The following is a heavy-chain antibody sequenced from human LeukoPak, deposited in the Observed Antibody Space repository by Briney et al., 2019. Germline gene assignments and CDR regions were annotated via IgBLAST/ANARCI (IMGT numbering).Heavy chain of an antibody. D-gene: IGHD3-3*01. CDR2: FDPEDGET. V-gene: IGHV1-24*01. CDR3: ARDFQPWSDYYMRYYYGMGV. Sequence: ASVKVSCKVSGYTLTELSMHWVRQAPGKGLEWMGGFDPEDGETIYAQKFQGRVTMTEDTSTDTAYMELSSLRSEDTAVYYCARDFQPWSDYYMRYYYGMGVWGQGTTVTVSS. J-gene: IGHJ6*02. CDR1: GYTLTELS.